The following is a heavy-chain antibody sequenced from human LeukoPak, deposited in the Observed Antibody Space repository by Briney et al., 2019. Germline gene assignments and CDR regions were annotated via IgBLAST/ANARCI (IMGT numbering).Heavy chain of an antibody. J-gene: IGHJ3*02. CDR1: GGSISSYY. V-gene: IGHV4-59*01. Sequence: SETLSLTCTVSGGSISSYYWSWIRQPPGKGLEWIGYIYYSGSTNYNPSLKSRVTISVDTSKNQFSLKLSSVTAADTAVYYCARAGGGNLPAFDIWGQGTMVTVSS. D-gene: IGHD1-26*01. CDR2: IYYSGST. CDR3: ARAGGGNLPAFDI.